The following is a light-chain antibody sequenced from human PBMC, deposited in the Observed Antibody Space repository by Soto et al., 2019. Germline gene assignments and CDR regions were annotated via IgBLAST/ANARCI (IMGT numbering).Light chain of an antibody. Sequence: DIQITQSPSTLSASVGDRVTITCRASQSISSWLAWYQQKPGKAPKLLIYDASSLESGVPSRFSGSGSGTDFTLTISRLEPEDFAVYYCQQHGDSLTFGGGTKVDIK. J-gene: IGKJ4*01. V-gene: IGKV1-5*01. CDR2: DAS. CDR3: QQHGDSLT. CDR1: QSISSW.